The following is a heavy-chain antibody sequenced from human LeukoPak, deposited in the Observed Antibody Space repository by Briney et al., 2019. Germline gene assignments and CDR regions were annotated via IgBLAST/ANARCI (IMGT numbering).Heavy chain of an antibody. D-gene: IGHD5-18*01. CDR1: GFTFSNYW. V-gene: IGHV3-7*05. CDR3: ASASYIHLWSQSFDY. Sequence: GGSLRLSCGVSGFTFSNYWMSWVRQAPGKGLEWVANIKQDGSDTYYLDSVKGRFTISRDNARNSLYLQMNSLRAEDTAVYYCASASYIHLWSQSFDYWGQGALVTVSS. CDR2: IKQDGSDT. J-gene: IGHJ4*02.